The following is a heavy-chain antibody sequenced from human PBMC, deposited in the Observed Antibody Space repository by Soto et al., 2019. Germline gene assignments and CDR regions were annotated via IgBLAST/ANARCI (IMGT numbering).Heavy chain of an antibody. J-gene: IGHJ6*02. Sequence: VNLSCKVSGGTFSSHAISWVRRAPGQGLEWMGGIIPFFKATSFAQKFQGRVTITADDSTSTAYMDLYSLGSEDTAVYYCARDVPLMEYDGTFSYYEMDGRGQGTTVTVS. CDR2: IIPFFKAT. CDR3: ARDVPLMEYDGTFSYYEMDG. V-gene: IGHV1-69*13. CDR1: GGTFSSHA. D-gene: IGHD2-8*01.